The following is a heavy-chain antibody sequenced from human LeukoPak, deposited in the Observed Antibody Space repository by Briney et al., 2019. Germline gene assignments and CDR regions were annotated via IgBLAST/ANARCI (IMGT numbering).Heavy chain of an antibody. J-gene: IGHJ6*03. CDR2: IYTTGST. CDR1: DSSVSSYY. D-gene: IGHD2-21*02. CDR3: ARDEMKVGSGGDTSSYYYLYYMDV. Sequence: PSETLSLTCTVSDSSVSSYYWSWIRQPAGQGLEWIGRIYTTGSTNYNASLKSRVIISVDKAKNQFSLKLNSVTAADTASYYCARDEMKVGSGGDTSSYYYLYYMDVWGKGTTVTVSS. V-gene: IGHV4-4*07.